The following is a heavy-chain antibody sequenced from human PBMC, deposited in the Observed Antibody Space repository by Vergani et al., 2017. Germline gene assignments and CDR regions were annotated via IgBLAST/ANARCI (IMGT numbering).Heavy chain of an antibody. V-gene: IGHV1-69*08. Sequence: QVQLVQSGAEVKKPGSSVKVSCKASGGTFSSYTISWVRQAPGQGLEWMGRTIPILGIANYAQKFQGRVTITADKSTSTAYMELSSLRSEDTAVYYCAREEIWFGELLSGPEVNHPYYYYGMDVWGQGTTVTVSS. CDR2: TIPILGIA. CDR1: GGTFSSYT. J-gene: IGHJ6*02. CDR3: AREEIWFGELLSGPEVNHPYYYYGMDV. D-gene: IGHD3-10*01.